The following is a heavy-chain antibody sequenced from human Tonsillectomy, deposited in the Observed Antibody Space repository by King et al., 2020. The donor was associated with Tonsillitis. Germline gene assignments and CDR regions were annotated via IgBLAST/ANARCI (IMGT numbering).Heavy chain of an antibody. CDR2: IGTAGDP. CDR3: ARGGYCSGGSCSYFDY. CDR1: GFTFSSYD. J-gene: IGHJ4*02. D-gene: IGHD2-15*01. Sequence: VQLVESGGGLVQPGGSLRLSCAASGFTFSSYDMRWVRQATGKGLEWVSAIGTAGDPYYPGSVKGRFTISRENAKNSLYLQMNSLRAGDTAVYYCARGGYCSGGSCSYFDYWGQGTLVTVSS. V-gene: IGHV3-13*05.